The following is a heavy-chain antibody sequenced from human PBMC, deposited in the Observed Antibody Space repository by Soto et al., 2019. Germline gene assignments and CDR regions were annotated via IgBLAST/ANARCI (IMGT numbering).Heavy chain of an antibody. Sequence: SETLSLTCTVSGGSISSYYWSWIRQPPGKGLEWIGYIYYSGSTNYNPSLKSRVTISVDTSKNQFSLKLSSVTAADTAVYYCARDRFFGVTTDYYYYMDVWGKGTTVTVSS. CDR3: ARDRFFGVTTDYYYYMDV. J-gene: IGHJ6*03. D-gene: IGHD3-3*01. CDR2: IYYSGST. V-gene: IGHV4-59*01. CDR1: GGSISSYY.